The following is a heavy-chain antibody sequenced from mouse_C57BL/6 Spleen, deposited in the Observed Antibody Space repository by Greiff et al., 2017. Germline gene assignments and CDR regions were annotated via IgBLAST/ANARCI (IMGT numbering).Heavy chain of an antibody. D-gene: IGHD3-2*02. J-gene: IGHJ3*01. Sequence: VQLQQSVAELVRPGASVKLSCTASGFNIKNTYMHWVKQRPEQGLEWIGRIDPANGNTKYAPKFQGKATITADTSSNTACLQLRSLTSEDTATYYCDSDSSGPAWCAYWGQGTLVTVSA. V-gene: IGHV14-3*01. CDR3: DSDSSGPAWCAY. CDR2: IDPANGNT. CDR1: GFNIKNTY.